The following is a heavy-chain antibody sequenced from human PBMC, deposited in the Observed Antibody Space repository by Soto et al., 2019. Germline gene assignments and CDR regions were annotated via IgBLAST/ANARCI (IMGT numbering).Heavy chain of an antibody. Sequence: QVQLVQSGAEVKKPGASVKVSCKASGYTFTSYGISWVRQAPGQGLEWMGWISAYNGNTNYAQKLQGRVTMTTDTSTSTAYMELRSRRSDDTAVYYCARTYSSSWYYYYGMDVWGQGTTVTVSS. D-gene: IGHD6-13*01. J-gene: IGHJ6*02. CDR1: GYTFTSYG. CDR2: ISAYNGNT. CDR3: ARTYSSSWYYYYGMDV. V-gene: IGHV1-18*01.